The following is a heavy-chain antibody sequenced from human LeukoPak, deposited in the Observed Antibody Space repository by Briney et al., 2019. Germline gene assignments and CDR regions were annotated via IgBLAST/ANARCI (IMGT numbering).Heavy chain of an antibody. V-gene: IGHV1-2*02. CDR1: GYTFTDYY. D-gene: IGHD1-20*01. CDR3: AGLPRYNWNEPLDY. J-gene: IGHJ4*02. Sequence: ASVKVSCMASGYTFTDYYMHWVRQAPGQGLEWMGWINPNSGGTKYAQKFQGRVTITMDTSINTAYVELTRLTYDDTAVYYCAGLPRYNWNEPLDYWGQGTLVTVSS. CDR2: INPNSGGT.